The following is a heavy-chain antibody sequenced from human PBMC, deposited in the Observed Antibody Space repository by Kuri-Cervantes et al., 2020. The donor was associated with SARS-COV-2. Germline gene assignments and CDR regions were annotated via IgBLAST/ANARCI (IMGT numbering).Heavy chain of an antibody. Sequence: ASVKVSCKASGYTSTSYGISWVRQAPGQGLEWMGWISAYNGNTNYAQKLQGRVTMTTDTSTSTAYMELRSLRSDDTAVYYCARDISEGYYSSGYYYFDYWGQGTLVTVSS. V-gene: IGHV1-18*04. CDR2: ISAYNGNT. CDR1: GYTSTSYG. J-gene: IGHJ4*02. D-gene: IGHD3-22*01. CDR3: ARDISEGYYSSGYYYFDY.